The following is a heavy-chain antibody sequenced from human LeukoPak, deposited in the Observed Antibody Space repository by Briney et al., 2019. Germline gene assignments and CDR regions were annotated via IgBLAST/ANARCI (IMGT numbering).Heavy chain of an antibody. D-gene: IGHD3-3*01. CDR2: ISWNSGSI. Sequence: GGSLRLSCAASGFTFDDYAMHWVRQAPGKGLEWVSGISWNSGSIGYADSVKGRFTISRDNSKNTLYLQMNSLRAEDTAVYYCARAFSYDFSTLRGYYFDYWGQGTLVTVSS. CDR3: ARAFSYDFSTLRGYYFDY. J-gene: IGHJ4*02. V-gene: IGHV3-9*01. CDR1: GFTFDDYA.